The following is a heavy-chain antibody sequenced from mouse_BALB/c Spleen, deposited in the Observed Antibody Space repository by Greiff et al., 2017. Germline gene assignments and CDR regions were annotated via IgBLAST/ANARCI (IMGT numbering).Heavy chain of an antibody. Sequence: QVQLQQSGAELMKPGASVKISCKATGYTFSSYWIEWVKQRPGHGLEWIGEILPGSGSTNYNEKFKGKATFTADTSSNTAYMQLSSLTSEDSAVYYCAREDGTDYFDYWGQGTTLTVSS. CDR1: GYTFSSYW. V-gene: IGHV1-9*01. CDR2: ILPGSGST. D-gene: IGHD4-1*01. J-gene: IGHJ2*01. CDR3: AREDGTDYFDY.